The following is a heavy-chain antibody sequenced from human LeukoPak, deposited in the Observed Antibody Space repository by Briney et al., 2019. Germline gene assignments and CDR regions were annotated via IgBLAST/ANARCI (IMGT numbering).Heavy chain of an antibody. D-gene: IGHD3-16*02. J-gene: IGHJ4*02. CDR3: ARGSDRGSFGELSYYFDY. Sequence: GGSLRLSCAASGFTVSSNYMSWVRQAPGKGLEWVSVIYSGGSTYYADSVKGRFTISRDNSKNTLYLQMNSLRAEDTAVYYCARGSDRGSFGELSYYFDYWGQGTLVTVSS. CDR1: GFTVSSNY. CDR2: IYSGGST. V-gene: IGHV3-53*01.